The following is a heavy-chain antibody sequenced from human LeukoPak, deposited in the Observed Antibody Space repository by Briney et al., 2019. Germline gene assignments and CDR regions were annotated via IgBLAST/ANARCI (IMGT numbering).Heavy chain of an antibody. Sequence: GASVKVSCKASGYTFTSYYMHWVRQAPGQGLEWMGIINPIVGSTSYAQTFQDRVTMTRDTSTSTVYMELSRLRSEDTAVYYCARAYVRWWNDILTGYYWNWSQGTLVTVSS. J-gene: IGHJ1*01. CDR3: ARAYVRWWNDILTGYYWN. V-gene: IGHV1-46*01. CDR1: GYTFTSYY. CDR2: INPIVGST. D-gene: IGHD3-9*01.